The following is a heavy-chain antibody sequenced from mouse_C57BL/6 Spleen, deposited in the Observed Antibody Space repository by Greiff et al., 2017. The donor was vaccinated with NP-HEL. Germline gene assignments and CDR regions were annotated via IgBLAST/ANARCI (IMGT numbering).Heavy chain of an antibody. J-gene: IGHJ3*01. Sequence: EVQVVESGGGLVKPGGSLKLSCAASGFTFSSYTMSWVRQTPEKRLEWVATISGGGGNTYYPDSVKGRFTISRDNAKNTLYLQMSSLRSEDTALYYCARERDDDYDAWFAYWGQGTLVTVSA. CDR3: ARERDDDYDAWFAY. CDR1: GFTFSSYT. V-gene: IGHV5-9*01. D-gene: IGHD2-4*01. CDR2: ISGGGGNT.